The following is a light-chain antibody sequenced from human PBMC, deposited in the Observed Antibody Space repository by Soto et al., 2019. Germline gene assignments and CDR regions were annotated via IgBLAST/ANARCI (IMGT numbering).Light chain of an antibody. CDR3: QRYDSLRK. CDR1: QSVSNNY. V-gene: IGKV3-20*01. CDR2: GAS. Sequence: IVLTHSPGTLSLSPLERATLSGRASQSVSNNYLAWYQQKPGQAPRLLIYGASNRATGIPDRFSGSGSGTDFTLTISRLEPEDFAVYYCQRYDSLRKFGQGTKVDIK. J-gene: IGKJ1*01.